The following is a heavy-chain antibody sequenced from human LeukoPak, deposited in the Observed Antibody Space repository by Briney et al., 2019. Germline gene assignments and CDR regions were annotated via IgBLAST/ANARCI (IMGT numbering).Heavy chain of an antibody. CDR2: IGGSDSIV. Sequence: KAGGSLRLSCGASEFNVNDYYMSWVRQAPGKGLEWISDIGGSDSIVAYAGSVEGRFTIYRDIAKNSLFLQMNSLRAEDTAVYYCARELVAGTFDHWRQGILVSVPS. J-gene: IGHJ4*02. CDR1: EFNVNDYY. D-gene: IGHD1-7*01. CDR3: ARELVAGTFDH. V-gene: IGHV3-11*01.